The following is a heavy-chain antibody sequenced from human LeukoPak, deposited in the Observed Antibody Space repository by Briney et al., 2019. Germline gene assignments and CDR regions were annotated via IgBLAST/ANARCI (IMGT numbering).Heavy chain of an antibody. J-gene: IGHJ4*02. CDR3: ARLRTGDEYYFDY. D-gene: IGHD7-27*01. CDR2: IYPGDSET. Sequence: GESLKISCQGSGYSFTSYWIGWVRQMPGKGLDWVAIIYPGDSETRYSPSFQGQVTISADKSISTAYLQWSSLKASDTAMYYCARLRTGDEYYFDYWGQGTLVTVSS. V-gene: IGHV5-51*01. CDR1: GYSFTSYW.